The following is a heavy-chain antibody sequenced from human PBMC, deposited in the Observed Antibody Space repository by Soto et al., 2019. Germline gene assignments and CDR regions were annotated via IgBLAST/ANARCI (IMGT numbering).Heavy chain of an antibody. D-gene: IGHD3-22*01. J-gene: IGHJ4*02. CDR1: GGSISSGASC. CDR3: ARRGPNVIVVPYCDH. CDR2: IYYSGST. Sequence: TLSLTCTVSGGSISSGASCWSWIRQHPGKGLEWIGYIYYSGSTYYNPSLKSRVTISVDTSKNQFSLKLSSVTAADTAVYYCARRGPNVIVVPYCDHWGQGTLGTVSS. V-gene: IGHV4-31*03.